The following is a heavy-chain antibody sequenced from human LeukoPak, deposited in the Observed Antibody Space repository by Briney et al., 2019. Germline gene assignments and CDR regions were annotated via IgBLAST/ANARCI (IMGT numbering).Heavy chain of an antibody. D-gene: IGHD3-16*01. Sequence: WASVKVSCKASGYTFTSYDINWVRQATGQGLEWMGWMNPNSGNTGYAQKFQGRVTVTRNTSISTAYMELSSLRSEDTAVYYCARGPENLGGGYYYYYYMDVWGKGTTVTVSS. CDR1: GYTFTSYD. CDR3: ARGPENLGGGYYYYYYMDV. CDR2: MNPNSGNT. J-gene: IGHJ6*03. V-gene: IGHV1-8*01.